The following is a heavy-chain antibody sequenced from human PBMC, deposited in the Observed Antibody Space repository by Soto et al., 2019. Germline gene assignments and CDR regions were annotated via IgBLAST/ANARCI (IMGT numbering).Heavy chain of an antibody. CDR1: GFTFRTYA. Sequence: PGGSLRLSCTASGFTFRTYAMTWFRQAPGRGLEWVSAISGSAGTFYATSVKGRFTISRDDSRSTVYLQMHSLRAEDSAIYYCAKEKDYDFTWRRDPYTSHYWGPGILVTVSS. D-gene: IGHD3-16*01. V-gene: IGHV3-23*01. CDR3: AKEKDYDFTWRRDPYTSHY. J-gene: IGHJ4*02. CDR2: ISGSAGT.